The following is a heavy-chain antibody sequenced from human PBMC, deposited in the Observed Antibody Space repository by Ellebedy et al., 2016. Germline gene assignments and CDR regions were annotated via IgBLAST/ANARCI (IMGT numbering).Heavy chain of an antibody. CDR2: INEDGSQN. V-gene: IGHV3-7*01. D-gene: IGHD6-13*01. Sequence: GGSLRLSCAASGFTFSGTWMTWVRQAPGKGLEWVANINEDGSQNYYGDSVKGRFTISRDNAKNSLYLQMNSLRPEDTAVYYCARDRGYRAYDYWGQGTLVTVSS. J-gene: IGHJ4*02. CDR1: GFTFSGTW. CDR3: ARDRGYRAYDY.